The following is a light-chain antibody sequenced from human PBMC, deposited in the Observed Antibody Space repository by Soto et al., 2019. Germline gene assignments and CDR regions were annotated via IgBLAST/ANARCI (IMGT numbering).Light chain of an antibody. CDR3: QQYNNWPLIT. J-gene: IGKJ5*01. Sequence: EIVLTQSPGTLSLSPGERATLSCRASQSFSSSYLAWYQQKPGQAPRLLIYGASTRATGIPARFSGSGSGTEFTLTISSLQSEDFAVYYCQQYNNWPLITFGQGTRLEIK. CDR1: QSFSSSY. V-gene: IGKV3-15*01. CDR2: GAS.